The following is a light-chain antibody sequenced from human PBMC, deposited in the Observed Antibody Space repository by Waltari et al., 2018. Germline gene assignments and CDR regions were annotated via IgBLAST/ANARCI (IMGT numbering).Light chain of an antibody. CDR2: GAT. V-gene: IGKV3-20*01. CDR1: QSVTNSH. CDR3: QQYADSYT. J-gene: IGKJ2*01. Sequence: EIVLTQSPGTLSLSPGERATLSCRASQSVTNSHLAWYQQKPGQAPRLLIFGATSRAPGIPDRFSGSGSGTDFTLSISRLEPEDFAVYYCQQYADSYTFGQGTKLEV.